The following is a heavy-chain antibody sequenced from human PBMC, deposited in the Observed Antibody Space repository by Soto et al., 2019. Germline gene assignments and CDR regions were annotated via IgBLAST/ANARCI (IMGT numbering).Heavy chain of an antibody. V-gene: IGHV3-64D*06. CDR3: VHPRSTVQIPPT. D-gene: IGHD4-17*01. Sequence: GGSLRLSCSASGFTFSMFSMHWVRQAPGKGLEYVSGISSNGDSTYYADSVKGRFTISRDNSKNTLYLQMSSLRAVDTAVYYCVHPRSTVQIPPTWGQGTRVTVSS. CDR2: ISSNGDST. CDR1: GFTFSMFS. J-gene: IGHJ5*02.